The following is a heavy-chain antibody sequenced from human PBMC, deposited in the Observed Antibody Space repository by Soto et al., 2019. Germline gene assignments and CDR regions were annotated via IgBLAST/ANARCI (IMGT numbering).Heavy chain of an antibody. J-gene: IGHJ6*02. Sequence: QVQLQESGPGLVKPSQTLSLTCTVSGGSISSGGYYWSWIRQHPGKGLEWIGYIYYSGSTYYNPSLKSRVTISVDTSKNQFSLKLSSVTAADTAVYYCARVNLNRFSILTDGWGYYYYGMDVWGQGTTVTVSS. CDR1: GGSISSGGYY. CDR2: IYYSGST. CDR3: ARVNLNRFSILTDGWGYYYYGMDV. V-gene: IGHV4-31*03. D-gene: IGHD3-9*01.